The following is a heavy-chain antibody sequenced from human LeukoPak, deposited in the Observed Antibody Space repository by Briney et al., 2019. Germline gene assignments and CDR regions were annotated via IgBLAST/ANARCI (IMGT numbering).Heavy chain of an antibody. CDR3: AKVSSGWWDY. J-gene: IGHJ4*02. V-gene: IGHV3-23*01. CDR1: GFTFSSYA. D-gene: IGHD6-19*01. Sequence: GGSLRLSCAASGFTFSSYAMSWVRQAPGKGLEWVSAISGSGGSAYYAGSVKGRFTISRDNSKNTLYLQMNSLRAEDTAVYYCAKVSSGWWDYWGQGTLVTVSS. CDR2: ISGSGGSA.